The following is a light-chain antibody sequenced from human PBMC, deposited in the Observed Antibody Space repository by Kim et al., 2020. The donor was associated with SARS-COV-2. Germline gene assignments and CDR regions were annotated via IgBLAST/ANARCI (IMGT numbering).Light chain of an antibody. CDR3: LSYDTTNPLYV. CDR2: EDN. Sequence: NFMLTQPHSVSGSPGKTVTISCTRSSGSIASSYVQWYQQRPGSAPTSVIYEDNQRPSGVPDRFSGSIDSSSISASLTISGLQTEDEADYYCLSYDTTNPLYVFGTGTKVTVL. CDR1: SGSIASSY. V-gene: IGLV6-57*04. J-gene: IGLJ1*01.